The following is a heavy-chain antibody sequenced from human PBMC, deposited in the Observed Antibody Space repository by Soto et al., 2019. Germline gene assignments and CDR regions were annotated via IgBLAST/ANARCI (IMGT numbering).Heavy chain of an antibody. CDR1: GFTFSSYA. J-gene: IGHJ6*02. CDR2: ISYDGSNK. CDR3: ARAPGYYGMDV. V-gene: IGHV3-30-3*01. Sequence: ESGGGVVQPGRSLRLYCAASGFTFSSYAMHWVRQAPGKGLEWVAVISYDGSNKYYADSVKGRFTISRDNSKNTLYLQMNSLSAEDTAVYYCARAPGYYGMDVWGQGTTVTVSS.